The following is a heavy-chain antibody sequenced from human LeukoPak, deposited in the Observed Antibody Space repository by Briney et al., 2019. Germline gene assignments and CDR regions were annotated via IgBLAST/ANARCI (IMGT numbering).Heavy chain of an antibody. J-gene: IGHJ4*02. CDR2: INPSGVST. CDR3: ARSYGGAHYFDY. Sequence: ASVKVSCKPSGYTFTSYYMHWVRQAPGEGLEWMGIINPSGVSTTYAQKFQGRVTMTRDTSTSTVYMELSSLRSEDTAVYYCARSYGGAHYFDYWGQGTLVTVSS. D-gene: IGHD4/OR15-4a*01. CDR1: GYTFTSYY. V-gene: IGHV1-46*01.